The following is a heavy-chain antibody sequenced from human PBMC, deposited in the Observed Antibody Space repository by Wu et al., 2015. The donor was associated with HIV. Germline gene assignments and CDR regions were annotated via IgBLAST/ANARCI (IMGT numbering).Heavy chain of an antibody. CDR1: GGTFSSYA. CDR3: ARDDGDYSGSYYRYFQH. V-gene: IGHV1-69*05. J-gene: IGHJ1*01. D-gene: IGHD1-26*01. CDR2: IIPIFGTA. Sequence: QVQLVQSGAEVKKPGSSVKVSCKASGGTFSSYAISWVRQAPGQGLEWMGGIIPIFGTANYAQKFQGRVTITTDESTSTAYMELSSLRSEDTAVYYCARDDGDYSGSYYRYFQHWGQGTLVTVSS.